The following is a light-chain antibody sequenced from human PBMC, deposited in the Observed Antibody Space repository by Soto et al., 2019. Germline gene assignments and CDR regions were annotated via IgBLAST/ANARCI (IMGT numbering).Light chain of an antibody. CDR1: SSDVGSYYL. V-gene: IGLV2-23*01. CDR3: CSFAGARVM. J-gene: IGLJ3*02. CDR2: EDT. Sequence: QSALTQPASVSGSPGQSITISCTGTSSDVGSYYLVSWYQHHPGKAPKLIIYEDTKRPSGTSNRFSGSKSGNTASLTISGLQAEDEPDYYCCSFAGARVMFGGGTKVTVL.